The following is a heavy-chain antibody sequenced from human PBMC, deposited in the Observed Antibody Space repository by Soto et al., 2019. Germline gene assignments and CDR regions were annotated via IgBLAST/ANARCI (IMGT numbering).Heavy chain of an antibody. J-gene: IGHJ4*02. CDR2: IRSKAYGGTT. D-gene: IGHD6-13*01. CDR1: GFTFGDYA. V-gene: IGHV3-49*03. CDR3: TRDLRGGSSWYPTPEFDY. Sequence: GGSLRLSCTASGFTFGDYAMSWFRQAPGKGLEWVGFIRSKAYGGTTEYAASVKGRFTISRDDSKSIAYLQLNSLKTEDTAVYYCTRDLRGGSSWYPTPEFDYWGQGTLVTVSS.